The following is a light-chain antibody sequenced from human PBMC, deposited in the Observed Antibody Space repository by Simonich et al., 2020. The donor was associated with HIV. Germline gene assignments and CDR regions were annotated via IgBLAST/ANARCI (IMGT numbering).Light chain of an antibody. CDR1: QGISNY. Sequence: AIRVTQSPSSLSASTGDRVTITCRASQGISNYLAWYQQKPGKAPKLLIYAASTLQSGVPSRFSGSGSGTDFTLTISCLQSEDFATYYCQQYNSYSPWTFGQGTKVEIK. V-gene: IGKV1-8*01. CDR2: AAS. J-gene: IGKJ1*01. CDR3: QQYNSYSPWT.